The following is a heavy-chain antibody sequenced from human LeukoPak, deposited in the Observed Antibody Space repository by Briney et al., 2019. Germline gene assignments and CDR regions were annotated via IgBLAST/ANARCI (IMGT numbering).Heavy chain of an antibody. CDR2: TSSDGSNT. J-gene: IGHJ4*02. CDR1: GFTFSTFA. D-gene: IGHD3-10*01. Sequence: GGSLRLSCAASGFTFSTFAIHWVRQAPGKGLEGGAVTSSDGSNTYVDSVKGRFTISRDNYKNTLSLHMTSLRPEDTAVYYCVSLYCRLGGEWPLWGQGTRVTVTS. CDR3: VSLYCRLGGEWPL. V-gene: IGHV3-30*01.